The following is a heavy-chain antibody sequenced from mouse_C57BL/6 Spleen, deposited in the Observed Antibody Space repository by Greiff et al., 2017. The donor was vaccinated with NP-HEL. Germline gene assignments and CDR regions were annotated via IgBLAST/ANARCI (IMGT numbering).Heavy chain of an antibody. CDR2: INPNNGGT. CDR1: GYTFTDYN. J-gene: IGHJ2*01. Sequence: VQLQQSGPELVKPGASVKIPCKASGYTFTDYNMDWVKQSHGKSLEWIGDINPNNGGTIYNQKFKGKATLTVDKSSSTAYMELRSLTSEDTAVYYCARSPSITTVVEWFDYWGQGTTLTVSS. D-gene: IGHD1-1*01. V-gene: IGHV1-18*01. CDR3: ARSPSITTVVEWFDY.